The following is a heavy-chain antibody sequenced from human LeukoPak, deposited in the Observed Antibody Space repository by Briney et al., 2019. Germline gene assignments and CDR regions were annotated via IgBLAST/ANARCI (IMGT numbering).Heavy chain of an antibody. V-gene: IGHV3-74*01. Sequence: PGGSLRLSCAASGLTVSGSYMSWVRQAPGKGLVWVSRINSDGSSTSYADSVKGRFTISRDNAKNTLYLQMNSLRAEDTAVYYCARDRYGAVAGHGGFDYWGQGTLVTVSS. D-gene: IGHD6-19*01. J-gene: IGHJ4*02. CDR1: GLTVSGSY. CDR2: INSDGSST. CDR3: ARDRYGAVAGHGGFDY.